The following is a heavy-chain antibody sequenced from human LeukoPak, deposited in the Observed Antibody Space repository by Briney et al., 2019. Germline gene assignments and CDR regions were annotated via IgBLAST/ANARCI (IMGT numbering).Heavy chain of an antibody. V-gene: IGHV1-3*01. D-gene: IGHD6-13*01. CDR1: GYTFTSYA. J-gene: IGHJ4*02. CDR3: ARPHYPGIAAAGLDY. CDR2: INAGNGNT. Sequence: GASVTVSCKASGYTFTSYAMHWVRQAPGQRLEWMGWINAGNGNTKHSQKFQGRVTITRDTSASTAYMELSSLRSEDTAVYYCARPHYPGIAAAGLDYWGQGTLVTVSS.